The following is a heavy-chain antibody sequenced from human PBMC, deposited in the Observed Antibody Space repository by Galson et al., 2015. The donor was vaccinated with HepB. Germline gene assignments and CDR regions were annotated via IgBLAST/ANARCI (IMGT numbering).Heavy chain of an antibody. V-gene: IGHV3-23*01. CDR3: AKDQQLVPLDY. CDR1: GFTFSNAW. CDR2: ISGSGGST. D-gene: IGHD6-13*01. Sequence: SLRLSCAASGFTFSNAWMSWVRQAPGKGLEWVSAISGSGGSTYYADSVKGRFTISRDNSKNTLYLQMNSLRAEDTAVYYCAKDQQLVPLDYWGQGTLVTVSS. J-gene: IGHJ4*02.